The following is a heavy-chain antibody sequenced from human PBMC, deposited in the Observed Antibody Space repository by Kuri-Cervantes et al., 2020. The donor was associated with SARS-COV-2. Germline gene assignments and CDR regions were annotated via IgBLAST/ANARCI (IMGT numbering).Heavy chain of an antibody. Sequence: SGPTLVNPTQTRTLTCTFSGFSLSTSGVGVGWIRQPPGKALEWIALIYWDDDRRYSPSLKSRLTITKDTSKNQVVLTMTNMDPVDTATYYCAHKDTAMVTGAFDIWGQGTMVTVSS. V-gene: IGHV2-5*02. D-gene: IGHD5-18*01. CDR2: IYWDDDR. J-gene: IGHJ3*02. CDR1: GFSLSTSGVG. CDR3: AHKDTAMVTGAFDI.